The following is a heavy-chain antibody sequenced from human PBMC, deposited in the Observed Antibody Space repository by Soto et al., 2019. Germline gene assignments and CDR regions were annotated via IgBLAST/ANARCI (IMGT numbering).Heavy chain of an antibody. D-gene: IGHD1-1*01. V-gene: IGHV1-3*01. CDR3: ARVRGHDGWFDP. J-gene: IGHJ5*02. Sequence: GASVKVSCKASGYTFTSYAMHWVRQAPGQRLEWMGWINAGNGNTKYSQKFRGRVTITRDTSASTAYMELSSLRSEDTAVYYCARVRGHDGWFDPWGQGTLVTVSS. CDR1: GYTFTSYA. CDR2: INAGNGNT.